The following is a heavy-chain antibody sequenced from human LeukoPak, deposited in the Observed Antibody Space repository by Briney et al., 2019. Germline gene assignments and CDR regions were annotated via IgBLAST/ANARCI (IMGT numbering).Heavy chain of an antibody. CDR3: AKDRARYYYDSSGYLDY. Sequence: GGSLRLSCAASGFTFSSYGMPWVRQAPGKGLEWVAVISYDGSNKYYADSVKGRFTISRDNSKNTLYLQMNSLRAEDTAVYYCAKDRARYYYDSSGYLDYWGQGTLVTVSS. J-gene: IGHJ4*02. CDR1: GFTFSSYG. D-gene: IGHD3-22*01. V-gene: IGHV3-30*18. CDR2: ISYDGSNK.